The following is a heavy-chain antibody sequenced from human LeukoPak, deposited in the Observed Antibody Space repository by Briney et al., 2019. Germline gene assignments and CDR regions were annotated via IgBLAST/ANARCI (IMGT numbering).Heavy chain of an antibody. CDR3: TMSDRYGFIPI. Sequence: SETLSLTCTVCGYSISRGYYWGWIGPRPGKGVEWIGNIYHSGSTYYNPSHKSRVTRSQDKYKNHFYLKVSSLTAADTAVYYCTMSDRYGFIPICGRGTMVTVSS. CDR1: GYSISRGYY. V-gene: IGHV4-38-2*02. J-gene: IGHJ3*02. CDR2: IYHSGST. D-gene: IGHD3-16*02.